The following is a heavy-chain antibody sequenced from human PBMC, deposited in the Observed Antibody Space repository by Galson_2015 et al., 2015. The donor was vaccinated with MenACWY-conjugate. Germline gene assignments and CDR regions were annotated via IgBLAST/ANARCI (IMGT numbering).Heavy chain of an antibody. D-gene: IGHD1-26*01. Sequence: QSGAEVKQPGESLKNSCKGSGYSFTNYWIAWVRQMPGKGLEWVGLIDPVNSNIRYSPSFQGQVTISADESISTAYLQWSSLKASDTATYYCARHPPGGRGMDVWGRGTTVTVSS. CDR1: GYSFTNYW. J-gene: IGHJ6*02. CDR3: ARHPPGGRGMDV. CDR2: IDPVNSNI. V-gene: IGHV5-51*01.